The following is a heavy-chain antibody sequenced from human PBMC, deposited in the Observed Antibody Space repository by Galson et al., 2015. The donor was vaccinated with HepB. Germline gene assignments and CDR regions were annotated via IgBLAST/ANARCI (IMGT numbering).Heavy chain of an antibody. D-gene: IGHD5-24*01. Sequence: SVKVSCKASGGSFTNYAFSWVRQAPGQGLEWMGRIIPFLNIANYAQNFQGRVTITADKSTSTAYLELSSLRSDDTAVYYCARDREMSTIQNYGMDVWGQGTTVTVSS. CDR1: GGSFTNYA. CDR2: IIPFLNIA. J-gene: IGHJ6*02. CDR3: ARDREMSTIQNYGMDV. V-gene: IGHV1-69*04.